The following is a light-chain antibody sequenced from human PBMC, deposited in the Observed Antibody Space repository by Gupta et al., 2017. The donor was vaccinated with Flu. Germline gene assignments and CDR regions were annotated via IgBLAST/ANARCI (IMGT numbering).Light chain of an antibody. J-gene: IGLJ3*02. V-gene: IGLV1-47*01. CDR1: SANIGRTY. CDR2: LTD. CDR3: AAWDDSLSARL. Sequence: QSVLTQPHSVSVTPGQRVTLSCSGSSANIGRTYLYWYQQVPGTAPKLLISLTDQRPSGVPDRFSGSKSGTSASLAISGLRSEDEADYYCAAWDDSLSARLFGGGTKLTVL.